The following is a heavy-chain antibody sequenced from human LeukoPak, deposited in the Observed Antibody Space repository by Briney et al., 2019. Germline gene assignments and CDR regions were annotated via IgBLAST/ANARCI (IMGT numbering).Heavy chain of an antibody. CDR3: ATISSPIDY. J-gene: IGHJ4*02. D-gene: IGHD2-2*01. CDR1: GFTFSTYA. CDR2: IRYDGSSE. V-gene: IGHV3-30*02. Sequence: PGGSLRLSCAPSGFTFSTYAMHWVRQAPGKGLEWVAFIRYDGSSEHYADSVKGRFTISRDNSKKTLYLQMNSLRAEDTAVYYCATISSPIDYWGQGTLVTVSS.